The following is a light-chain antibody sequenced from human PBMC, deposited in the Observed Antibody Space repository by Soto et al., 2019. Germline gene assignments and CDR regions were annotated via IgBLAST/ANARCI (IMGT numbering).Light chain of an antibody. CDR2: GAS. Sequence: EIVVTQSPATLSVSPGERATLTCRASQTVGTNLAWYQQKPGQAPRLLISGASARATGLPARFSGSGSETEFTLTISSLQSEDFAVYYCQQYNDWPQTFGQGTKVDIK. CDR3: QQYNDWPQT. V-gene: IGKV3-15*01. CDR1: QTVGTN. J-gene: IGKJ1*01.